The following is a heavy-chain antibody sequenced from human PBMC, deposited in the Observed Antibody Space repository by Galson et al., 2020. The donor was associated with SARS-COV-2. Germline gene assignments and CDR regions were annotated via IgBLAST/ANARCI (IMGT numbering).Heavy chain of an antibody. J-gene: IGHJ5*02. CDR1: GYTLTELP. V-gene: IGHV1-24*01. Sequence: ASVKVSCKASGYTLTELPMHWVRQAPGKGLEWMGGFDPEDGETIYTQKFQGRVTMTEDTSTDTAYMELSSLRSEDTAVYYCATAPAVCSSTSCYYWFDPWGQGTLVTVSS. CDR3: ATAPAVCSSTSCYYWFDP. CDR2: FDPEDGET. D-gene: IGHD2-2*01.